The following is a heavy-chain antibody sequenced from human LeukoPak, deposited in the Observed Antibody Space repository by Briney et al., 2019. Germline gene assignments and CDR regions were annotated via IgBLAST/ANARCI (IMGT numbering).Heavy chain of an antibody. J-gene: IGHJ4*02. D-gene: IGHD3-10*01. Sequence: GSSVKVSCKVSGGTFNTYGISWVRQAPGLGLEWMGRIIPIFDSTNHAQRFQGRLTLTADKSTRTAYMELSSLTSEDTAVYYCATGRSPGNYSWGQGTLVVVSS. CDR2: IIPIFDST. CDR1: GGTFNTYG. V-gene: IGHV1-69*06. CDR3: ATGRSPGNYS.